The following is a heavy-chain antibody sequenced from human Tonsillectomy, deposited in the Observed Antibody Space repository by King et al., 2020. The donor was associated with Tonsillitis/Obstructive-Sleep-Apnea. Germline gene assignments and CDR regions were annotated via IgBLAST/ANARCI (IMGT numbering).Heavy chain of an antibody. V-gene: IGHV3-11*05. Sequence: VQLVESGGGLVKPGGSLRLSCAASGFTFSDYYMSWIRRAPGKGLEWVSYITISSSYTNYADSVKGRFTISRDNAKNSLYLQMNSLRAEDTAVYYCARQYSSSWYGGDNYFDPWGQGTLVTVSS. CDR1: GFTFSDYY. CDR2: ITISSSYT. CDR3: ARQYSSSWYGGDNYFDP. D-gene: IGHD6-13*01. J-gene: IGHJ5*02.